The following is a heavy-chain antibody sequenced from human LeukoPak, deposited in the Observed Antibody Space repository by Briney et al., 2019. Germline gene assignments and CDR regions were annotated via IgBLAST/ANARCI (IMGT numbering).Heavy chain of an antibody. CDR1: GVTLSNYA. J-gene: IGHJ5*02. V-gene: IGHV1-69*13. CDR3: ARDGRYCSGGSCVSP. Sequence: SVKVSCKASGVTLSNYAINWVRQAPGQGLEWVGAIIPIYGTTNSAQKFQGRLTITADESTSTAYMELRSLRSDDTAVYYCARDGRYCSGGSCVSPWGQGTLVTVSS. CDR2: IIPIYGTT. D-gene: IGHD2-15*01.